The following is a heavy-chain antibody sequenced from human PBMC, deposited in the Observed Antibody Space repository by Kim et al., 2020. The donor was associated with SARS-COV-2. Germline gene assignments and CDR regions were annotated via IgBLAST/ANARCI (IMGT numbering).Heavy chain of an antibody. Sequence: ASVKVSCKASGYIFNNHFMHWVRQAPGQGLEWMGVINPSGDVTLYAQKFQGRLTMTRDASTSTFYMELSSLRSEDTAVYYCARDISNIDIWWLDPWGQGTLVTVSS. CDR1: GYIFNNHF. V-gene: IGHV1-46*02. CDR2: INPSGDVT. D-gene: IGHD3-9*01. CDR3: ARDISNIDIWWLDP. J-gene: IGHJ5*02.